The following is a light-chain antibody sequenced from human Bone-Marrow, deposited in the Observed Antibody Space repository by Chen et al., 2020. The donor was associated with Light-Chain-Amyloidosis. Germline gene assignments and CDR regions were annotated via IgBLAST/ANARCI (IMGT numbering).Light chain of an antibody. V-gene: IGLV3-25*03. CDR2: RDT. J-gene: IGLJ2*01. CDR1: DLPTKY. CDR3: QSADSSGTYEVI. Sequence: SYELTQPPSVSVSPGQTARITCSGDDLPTKYAYWYQQKPGQAPVLVIHRDTERHLGIYERFSGSSSGTTATLTISGVQAEDDADYHCQSADSSGTYEVIFGGGTKLTVL.